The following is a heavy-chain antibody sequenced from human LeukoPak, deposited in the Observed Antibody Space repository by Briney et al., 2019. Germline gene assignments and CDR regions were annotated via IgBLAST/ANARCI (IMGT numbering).Heavy chain of an antibody. CDR2: INHSGST. Sequence: GSLRLSCAASGFTFTSYSMNWVRQPPGKGLEWIGEINHSGSTNYNPSLKSRVTISVDTSKNQFSLKLSSVTAADTAVYYCASVVVPPSSSFDYWGQGTLVTVSS. J-gene: IGHJ4*02. D-gene: IGHD2-2*01. V-gene: IGHV4-34*08. CDR3: ASVVVPPSSSFDY. CDR1: GFTFTSYS.